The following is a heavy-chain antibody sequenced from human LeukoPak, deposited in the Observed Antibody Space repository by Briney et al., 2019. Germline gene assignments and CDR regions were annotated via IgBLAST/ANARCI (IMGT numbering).Heavy chain of an antibody. CDR1: GGSLSSGGYS. J-gene: IGHJ4*02. CDR3: ARVEQQLGHLDY. Sequence: SQTLSLTCAVSGGSLSSGGYSWSWLRQPPGTGLEWIGYIYHSGSTYYNPSLKSRVTISVDRSKNQFSLKLSSVTAADTAVYYCARVEQQLGHLDYWGLGTLVTVSS. D-gene: IGHD6-13*01. CDR2: IYHSGST. V-gene: IGHV4-30-2*01.